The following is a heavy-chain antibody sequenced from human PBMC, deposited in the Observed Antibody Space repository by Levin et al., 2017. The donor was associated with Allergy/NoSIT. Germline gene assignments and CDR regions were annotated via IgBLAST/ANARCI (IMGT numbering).Heavy chain of an antibody. Sequence: ASVKVSCKASGDTFRVYGIIWVRQAPGEGLEWRGWISPNNGHTKVSHKVQGRVTMTTDASTTTASLDIRSLTSDDTAVYYCARDLGTGWYDNAFEIWGQGTLVSVSS. V-gene: IGHV1-18*01. D-gene: IGHD6-19*01. CDR3: ARDLGTGWYDNAFEI. CDR2: ISPNNGHT. J-gene: IGHJ3*02. CDR1: GDTFRVYG.